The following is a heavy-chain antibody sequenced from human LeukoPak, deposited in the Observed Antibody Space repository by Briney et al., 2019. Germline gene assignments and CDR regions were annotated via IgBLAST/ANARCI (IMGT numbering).Heavy chain of an antibody. CDR2: ISAYNGNT. V-gene: IGHV1-18*04. CDR1: GYTFTSYG. Sequence: ASVKVSCKASGYTFTSYGISWVRQAPGQGLEWMGWISAYNGNTNYAQKLRGRVTMTTDTSTSTAYMELRSLRSDDTAVYYCARGVAVAGPHFFDYWGQGTLVTVSS. J-gene: IGHJ4*02. CDR3: ARGVAVAGPHFFDY. D-gene: IGHD6-19*01.